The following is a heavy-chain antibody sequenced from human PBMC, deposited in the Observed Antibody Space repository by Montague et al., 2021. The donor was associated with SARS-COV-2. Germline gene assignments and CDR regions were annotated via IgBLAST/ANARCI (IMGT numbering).Heavy chain of an antibody. CDR3: ARTYYGGRPFDY. V-gene: IGHV2-70*11. J-gene: IGHJ4*02. CDR2: IDWDDDK. Sequence: PALVKPTQTLTLTCTFSGFSLSTSGMCVSWIRQPPGKALEWLARIDWDDDKYYSTSLKTKLTISKDTSKNQVVLTMTNMDPVDTATYYCARTYYGGRPFDYWGQGTLVTVSS. D-gene: IGHD4-23*01. CDR1: GFSLSTSGMC.